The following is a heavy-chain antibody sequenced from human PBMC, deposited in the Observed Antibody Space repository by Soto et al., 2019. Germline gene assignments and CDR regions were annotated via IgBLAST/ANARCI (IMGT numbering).Heavy chain of an antibody. CDR2: IYYSGST. CDR3: ARQGITMIVVVVTDNWLDP. CDR1: GGSISSNNHY. Sequence: ETLSLTCSVSGGSISSNNHYWGWIRQTPGKGLEWIGSIYYSGSTYYNPSLKSRVTISVDTSKNQFSLKLTSVTAADTAVYYCARQGITMIVVVVTDNWLDPWGQGTLVTVSS. J-gene: IGHJ5*02. V-gene: IGHV4-39*01. D-gene: IGHD3-22*01.